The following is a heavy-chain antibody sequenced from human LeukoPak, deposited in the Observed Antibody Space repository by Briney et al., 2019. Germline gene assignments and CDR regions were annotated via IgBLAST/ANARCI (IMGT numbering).Heavy chain of an antibody. CDR2: ISTSGNTR. CDR3: ARELSGTTSYYFDY. CDR1: GFTFSRFW. D-gene: IGHD1-7*01. Sequence: GGSLRLSCAASGFTFSRFWMNWVRQAPGKGLEWFSYISTSGNTRYYADSVKGRFTISRDNAKNSLYLQMNSLRVEDTAVYYCARELSGTTSYYFDYWGQGTLVTVSS. V-gene: IGHV3-48*03. J-gene: IGHJ4*02.